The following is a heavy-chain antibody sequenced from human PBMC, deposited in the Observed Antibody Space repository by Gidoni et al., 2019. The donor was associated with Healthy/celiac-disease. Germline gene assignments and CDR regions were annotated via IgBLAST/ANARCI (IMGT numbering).Heavy chain of an antibody. CDR1: GFTFDDYA. CDR2: ISWNRGSI. CDR3: AKANGRIEEYSSSGVYFDY. V-gene: IGHV3-9*01. D-gene: IGHD6-6*01. J-gene: IGHJ4*02. Sequence: EVQLVESGGGLVQPGRSLRLSCAASGFTFDDYAIHWVRQAPGKGLEWVSGISWNRGSIGYADSVTGRFTISRDNAKNSLYLQMNSLRAEDTALYYCAKANGRIEEYSSSGVYFDYWGQGTLVTVSS.